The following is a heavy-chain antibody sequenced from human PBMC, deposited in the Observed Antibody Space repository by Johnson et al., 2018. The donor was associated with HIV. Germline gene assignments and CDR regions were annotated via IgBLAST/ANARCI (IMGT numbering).Heavy chain of an antibody. CDR3: ARDIIAVAGYDAFDI. CDR2: IYSGGST. V-gene: IGHV3-66*01. D-gene: IGHD6-19*01. J-gene: IGHJ3*02. Sequence: MQLVESGGGVVQPGRSLRLSCAASGFTVSSNYMSWVRQAPGKGLEWVSVIYSGGSTYYADSVKGRFTISRDNSKNTLYLQMNSLRAEDTAVYYCARDIIAVAGYDAFDIWGQGTMVTVSS. CDR1: GFTVSSNY.